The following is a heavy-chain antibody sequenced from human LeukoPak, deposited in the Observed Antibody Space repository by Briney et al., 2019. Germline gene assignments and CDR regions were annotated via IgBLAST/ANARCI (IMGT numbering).Heavy chain of an antibody. D-gene: IGHD3-16*01. J-gene: IGHJ4*02. Sequence: GGSLRLSCAASGFTFSSYSMNWVRQAPGKGLEWVSYISSSSSTIYYADSVKGRFTISRDNAKNSLYLQMNSLRDEDTAVYYCAKDFWGNGPEYYFDYWGQGTLVTVSS. CDR1: GFTFSSYS. V-gene: IGHV3-48*02. CDR2: ISSSSSTI. CDR3: AKDFWGNGPEYYFDY.